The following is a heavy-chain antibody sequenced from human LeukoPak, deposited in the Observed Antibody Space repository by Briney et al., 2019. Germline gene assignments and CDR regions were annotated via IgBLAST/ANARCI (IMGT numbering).Heavy chain of an antibody. D-gene: IGHD6-19*01. J-gene: IGHJ4*02. CDR3: ATGVAVAADFDY. CDR1: GYTFTGYY. CDR2: FDPEDGET. V-gene: IGHV1-24*01. Sequence: ASVKVSCKASGYTFTGYYMHWVRQAPGQGLEWMGGFDPEDGETIYAQKFQGRVTMTEDTSTDTAYMELSSLRSEDTAVYYCATGVAVAADFDYWGQGTLVTVSS.